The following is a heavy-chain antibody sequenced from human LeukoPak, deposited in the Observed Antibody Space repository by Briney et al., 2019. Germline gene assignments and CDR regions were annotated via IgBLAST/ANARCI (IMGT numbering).Heavy chain of an antibody. CDR1: GFTFDDYA. CDR3: AKGSDYGDASHWFDP. V-gene: IGHV3-9*01. CDR2: ISWNSGSI. J-gene: IGHJ5*02. Sequence: PGRSLRLSCAASGFTFDDYAMHWVRQAPGNGLEWVSGISWNSGSIGYADSVKGRFTISRDNAKNSLYLQMNSLRAEDTALYYCAKGSDYGDASHWFDPWGQGTLVTVSS. D-gene: IGHD4-17*01.